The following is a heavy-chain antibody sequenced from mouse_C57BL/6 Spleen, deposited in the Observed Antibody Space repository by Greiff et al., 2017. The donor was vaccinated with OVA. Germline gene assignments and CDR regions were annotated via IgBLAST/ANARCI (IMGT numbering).Heavy chain of an antibody. Sequence: VQLQQPGAELVRPGTSVKLSCKASGYTFTSYWMHWVKQRPGQGLEWIGVIDPSDSYTNYNQKFKGKATLTVDTSSSTAYMQLSSLTSEDSAVYYCARPYSNPYAMDYWGQGTSVTVSS. V-gene: IGHV1-59*01. J-gene: IGHJ4*01. D-gene: IGHD2-5*01. CDR2: IDPSDSYT. CDR3: ARPYSNPYAMDY. CDR1: GYTFTSYW.